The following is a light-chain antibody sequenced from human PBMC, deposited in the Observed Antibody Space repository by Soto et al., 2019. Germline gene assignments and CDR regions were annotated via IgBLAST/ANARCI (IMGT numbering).Light chain of an antibody. CDR2: GAS. CDR3: QQRSNWPPIT. J-gene: IGKJ5*01. V-gene: IGKV3D-20*02. CDR1: QSVAANY. Sequence: EVVLTQSPGTLSLSPGESATLSCRASQSVAANYLAWYQQKRGQAPRLIIYGASSRATGIPDRFSGSGSGTDFTLTINSLETEDFAVYYCQQRSNWPPITFGQGTRLEIK.